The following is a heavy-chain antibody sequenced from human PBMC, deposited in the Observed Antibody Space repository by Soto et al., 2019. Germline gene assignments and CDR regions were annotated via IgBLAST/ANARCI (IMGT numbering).Heavy chain of an antibody. CDR2: IYYSGST. Sequence: PSETLSLTCTVSGGSISSSSYYWGWIRQPPGKGLEWIGSIYYSGSTYYNPSLKSRVTISVDTSKNQFSLKLSSVTAADTAVYYCARGGIRGVIAVAMSFDYWGQGTLVTVSS. J-gene: IGHJ4*02. CDR1: GGSISSSSYY. D-gene: IGHD6-19*01. CDR3: ARGGIRGVIAVAMSFDY. V-gene: IGHV4-39*01.